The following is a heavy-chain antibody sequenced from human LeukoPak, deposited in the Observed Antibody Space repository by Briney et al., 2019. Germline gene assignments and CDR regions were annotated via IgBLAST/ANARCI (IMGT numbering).Heavy chain of an antibody. CDR2: ISGSGGST. D-gene: IGHD5-12*01. CDR3: AKDWRREYSGYDYCY. Sequence: PGGSLRLSCAASGFTFSSYAMSWVRQAPGKGLEWVSAISGSGGSTYYADSVKGRFTISRDNSKNTLYLQMNSLRAEDTAVYYCAKDWRREYSGYDYCYWGQGTLVTVSS. CDR1: GFTFSSYA. V-gene: IGHV3-23*01. J-gene: IGHJ4*02.